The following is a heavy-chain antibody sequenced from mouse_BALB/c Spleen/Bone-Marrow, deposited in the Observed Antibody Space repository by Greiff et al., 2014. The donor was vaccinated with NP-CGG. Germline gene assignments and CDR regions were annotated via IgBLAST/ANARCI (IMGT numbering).Heavy chain of an antibody. Sequence: EVMLVESGAELVKPGASAKLSCTASGFNIKDTYMHWVKQRPEQGLEWIGRIDPANGNTKYDPKFQGKATITADTSSNTAYLQLSSLTSEDTAVYYCATMITDWYFDVWGAGTTVTVSS. CDR3: ATMITDWYFDV. V-gene: IGHV14-3*02. D-gene: IGHD2-4*01. CDR2: IDPANGNT. CDR1: GFNIKDTY. J-gene: IGHJ1*01.